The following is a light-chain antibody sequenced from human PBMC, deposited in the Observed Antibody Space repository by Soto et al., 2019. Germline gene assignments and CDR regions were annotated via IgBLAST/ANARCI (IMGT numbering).Light chain of an antibody. V-gene: IGLV2-8*01. CDR2: EVD. Sequence: QSALTQPPSASESPGQSVTISCTSTSSDVGGYHYVSWYQHHPGRAPKLLIYEVDKRPPGVPGRFSGSKSGNTASLTVSGLQADDEADYYCLSYGGSNNYVFGTGTKVTVL. J-gene: IGLJ1*01. CDR3: LSYGGSNNYV. CDR1: SSDVGGYHY.